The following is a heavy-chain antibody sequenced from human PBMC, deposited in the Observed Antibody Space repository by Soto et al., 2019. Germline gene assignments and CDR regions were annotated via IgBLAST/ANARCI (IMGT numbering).Heavy chain of an antibody. CDR2: MNPNNGNT. CDR3: ARGGSIEQQLASNWFDP. V-gene: IGHV1-8*01. Sequence: ASVKVSCKASGYTFTSYDINWVRQATGQGLEWMGWMNPNNGNTGYAQKFQGRVTMTRNTSISTAYMELSSLRSEDTAVYYCARGGSIEQQLASNWFDPWGQGTLVTVSS. D-gene: IGHD6-13*01. CDR1: GYTFTSYD. J-gene: IGHJ5*02.